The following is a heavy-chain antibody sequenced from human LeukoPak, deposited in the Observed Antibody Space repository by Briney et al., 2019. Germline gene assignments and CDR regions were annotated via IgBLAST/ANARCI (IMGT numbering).Heavy chain of an antibody. CDR3: ARARYSDF. Sequence: GGSLRLSCVASGFTFSNYWMTWVRQAPGKGLEWVANIKEDGSEKNYADSVKGRFTTSRDNAKNSLYLQMNSLRGEDTAVYYCARARYSDFWGQGTLVIVSS. CDR1: GFTFSNYW. V-gene: IGHV3-7*01. J-gene: IGHJ4*02. CDR2: IKEDGSEK.